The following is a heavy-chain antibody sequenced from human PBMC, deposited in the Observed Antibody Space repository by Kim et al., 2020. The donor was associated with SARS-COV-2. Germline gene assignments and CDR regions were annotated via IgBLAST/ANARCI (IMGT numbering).Heavy chain of an antibody. CDR2: INHSGSS. CDR1: GGSFSGYY. V-gene: IGHV4-34*01. J-gene: IGHJ1*01. D-gene: IGHD2-15*01. Sequence: ETLSLTCAVYGGSFSGYYWNWIRQSPGKGLEWIGEINHSGSSRYNPSLKSRVTISVDTSKNQFSLKLRSVTAADTAVYYCARDKMRDSHAAIQFLGQGT. CDR3: ARDKMRDSHAAIQF.